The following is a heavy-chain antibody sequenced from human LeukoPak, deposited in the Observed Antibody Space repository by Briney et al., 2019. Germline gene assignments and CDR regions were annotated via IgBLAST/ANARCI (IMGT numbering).Heavy chain of an antibody. D-gene: IGHD3-10*01. CDR2: ISSNGGST. CDR1: GFTFSSYA. Sequence: GGSLRLSCAASGFTFSSYAMHWVRQAPGKGLEYVSAISSNGGSTYYANSVEGRFTISRDNSKNTLYLQLGSLRAEDMAVYYCARDGRMVRGSLFDYWGQGTLVTVSS. J-gene: IGHJ4*02. CDR3: ARDGRMVRGSLFDY. V-gene: IGHV3-64*01.